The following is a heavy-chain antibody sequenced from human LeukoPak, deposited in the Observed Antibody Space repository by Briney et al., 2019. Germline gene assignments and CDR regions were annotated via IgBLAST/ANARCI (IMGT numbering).Heavy chain of an antibody. V-gene: IGHV3-53*01. J-gene: IGHJ4*02. CDR1: GFTVSSNY. Sequence: PGGSLGLSCAASGFTVSSNYMSWVRQAPGKGLEWVSVIYSGGSTYYADSVKGRLPISRDNSKNTLYLQMNSLRAEDTAVYYCSRGVITLRSYYFDYWGQGTLVTVSS. CDR2: IYSGGST. CDR3: SRGVITLRSYYFDY. D-gene: IGHD3-10*01.